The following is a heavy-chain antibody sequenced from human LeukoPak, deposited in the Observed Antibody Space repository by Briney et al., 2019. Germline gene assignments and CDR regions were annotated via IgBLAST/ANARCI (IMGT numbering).Heavy chain of an antibody. D-gene: IGHD6-13*01. Sequence: PSETLSLTCAVYGGSFSGYYWRWIRPPPGRGLEWIGEINHSGSTNYNPSLKSRVTISVDTSKNQFSLKLSSVTAADTAVYYCARGRSSSWCLGGEFYYMDVWGKGTTVTVSS. J-gene: IGHJ6*03. CDR1: GGSFSGYY. CDR3: ARGRSSSWCLGGEFYYMDV. CDR2: INHSGST. V-gene: IGHV4-34*01.